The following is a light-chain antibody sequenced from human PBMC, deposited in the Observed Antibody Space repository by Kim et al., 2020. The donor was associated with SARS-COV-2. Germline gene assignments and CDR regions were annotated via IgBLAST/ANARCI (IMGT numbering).Light chain of an antibody. Sequence: SYELTQPLSVSVALGQTARVTCGGNNIESKNVHWYQQKPGQAPVLVIYRNFKRPSGIPERFSGSNSGNTATLTISRAQGGDEADYYCQVWDSSTVVFGGGTQLTVL. V-gene: IGLV3-9*01. J-gene: IGLJ2*01. CDR3: QVWDSSTVV. CDR1: NIESKN. CDR2: RNF.